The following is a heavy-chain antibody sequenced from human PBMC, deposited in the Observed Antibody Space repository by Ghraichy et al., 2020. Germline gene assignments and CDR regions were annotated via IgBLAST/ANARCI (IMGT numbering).Heavy chain of an antibody. J-gene: IGHJ4*02. CDR3: ARVQYSSSSALDY. V-gene: IGHV4-59*01. Sequence: SQTLSLTCTVSGGSISSYYWSWIRQPPGKGLEWIGYIYYSGSTNYNPSLKSRVTISVDTSKNQFSLKLSSVTAADTAVYYCARVQYSSSSALDYWGQGTLVTVSS. CDR1: GGSISSYY. CDR2: IYYSGST. D-gene: IGHD6-6*01.